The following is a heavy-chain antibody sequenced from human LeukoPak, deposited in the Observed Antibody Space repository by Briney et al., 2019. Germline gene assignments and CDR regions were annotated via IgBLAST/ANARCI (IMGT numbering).Heavy chain of an antibody. D-gene: IGHD6-25*01. J-gene: IGHJ4*02. CDR2: INRAGSDT. Sequence: GGSLRLSCAASGFTSSSHWRGWVRQAAGKGVERVDNINRAGSDTYYVDAVKGRFTISRDNDKKSTFLQMNSLRVEETALYYCMKWGSAADIQDWGQGTLVTVSS. CDR3: MKWGSAADIQD. V-gene: IGHV3-7*03. CDR1: GFTSSSHW.